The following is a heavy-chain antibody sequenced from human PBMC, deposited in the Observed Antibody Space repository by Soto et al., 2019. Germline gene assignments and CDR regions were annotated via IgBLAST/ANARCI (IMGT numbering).Heavy chain of an antibody. CDR1: GGTFSSYA. Sequence: QVQLVQSGAEVKKPGSSVKVSCKASGGTFSSYAISWVRQAPGQGLEWMGGIIPIFGTANYAQKFQGRVTIAADESTSTAYMELSSLRSEDTAVYYCAREGYCGGDCSIIFRHWGQGTLVTVSS. CDR3: AREGYCGGDCSIIFRH. V-gene: IGHV1-69*12. J-gene: IGHJ1*01. CDR2: IIPIFGTA. D-gene: IGHD2-21*02.